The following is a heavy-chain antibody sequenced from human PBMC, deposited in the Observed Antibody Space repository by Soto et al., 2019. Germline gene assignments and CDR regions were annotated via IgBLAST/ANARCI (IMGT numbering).Heavy chain of an antibody. D-gene: IGHD2-21*02. V-gene: IGHV1-69*12. CDR3: ASHCGGDCYSRSPPYYYYGMDV. Sequence: QVQLVQSGAEVKKPGSSVKVSCKASGGTFSSYAVSWVRQAPGQGLEWTGGIIPIFGTADYAQKFQGRVTIIADESTSTAYMELSSLRSEDTAIYYCASHCGGDCYSRSPPYYYYGMDVWGQGTTVTVSS. J-gene: IGHJ6*02. CDR2: IIPIFGTA. CDR1: GGTFSSYA.